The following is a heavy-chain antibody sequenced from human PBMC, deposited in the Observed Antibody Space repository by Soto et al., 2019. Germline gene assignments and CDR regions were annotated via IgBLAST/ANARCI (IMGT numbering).Heavy chain of an antibody. D-gene: IGHD3-3*01. CDR1: GGSMNSYY. Sequence: QVQLHESGPGLVKPSETLSLTCSVSGGSMNSYYWSWIRQSPGKGLEWLGDIYYSGDTKYNPSLQSRISISVATTKNHFSLRLTSVTAADTAVYYCARDRNKLWKNDAFDIWGQGTMVTVSS. CDR2: IYYSGDT. CDR3: ARDRNKLWKNDAFDI. V-gene: IGHV4-59*01. J-gene: IGHJ3*02.